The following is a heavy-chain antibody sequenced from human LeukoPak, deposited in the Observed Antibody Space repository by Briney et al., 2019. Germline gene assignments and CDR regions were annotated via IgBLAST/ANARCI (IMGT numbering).Heavy chain of an antibody. Sequence: PGGSLRLSCAASGFTFNNAWMSWVRQAPGKGLEWVGRIKRKGDDGTIDYAAPVKGRFTISRDDSKNTLYLQMNSLKSEDTAVYYCTGGTGRSDFDYWGQGTLVTVSS. CDR3: TGGTGRSDFDY. J-gene: IGHJ4*02. V-gene: IGHV3-15*01. D-gene: IGHD3/OR15-3a*01. CDR1: GFTFNNAW. CDR2: IKRKGDDGTI.